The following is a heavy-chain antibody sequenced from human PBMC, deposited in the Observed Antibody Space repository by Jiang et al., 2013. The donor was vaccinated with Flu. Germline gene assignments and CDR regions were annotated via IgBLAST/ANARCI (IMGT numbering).Heavy chain of an antibody. V-gene: IGHV3-30*02. CDR2: IRYDGSNK. D-gene: IGHD2-2*01. Sequence: WVAFIRYDGSNKYYADSVKGRFTISRDNSKNTLYLQMNSLRAEDAAVYYCAKPRVPAAMYYYGMDVWGQGTTVTVSS. J-gene: IGHJ6*02. CDR3: AKPRVPAAMYYYGMDV.